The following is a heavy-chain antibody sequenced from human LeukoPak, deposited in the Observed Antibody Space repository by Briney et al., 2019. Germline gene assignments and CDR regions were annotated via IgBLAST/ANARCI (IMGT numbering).Heavy chain of an antibody. V-gene: IGHV4-31*03. CDR3: ARVVYYYYYMDV. CDR1: GGSISSGGFY. CDR2: IYYSGST. J-gene: IGHJ6*03. D-gene: IGHD2-15*01. Sequence: PSQTLSLTCTVSGGSISSGGFYWSWIRQHPGRGLEWIGCIYYSGSTYYNASLKSRLAISVDTSKNQFSLKLSSVTAADTAVYYCARVVYYYYYMDVWGKGTTVTVSS.